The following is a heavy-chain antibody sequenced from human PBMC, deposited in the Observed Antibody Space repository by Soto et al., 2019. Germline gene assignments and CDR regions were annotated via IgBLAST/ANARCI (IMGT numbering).Heavy chain of an antibody. CDR2: ISGSSDRT. CDR1: GFTIRNYA. CDR3: EGSWT. V-gene: IGHV3-23*01. J-gene: IGHJ3*01. Sequence: DVQVLESGGDLVQPGGSLRLSCAASGFTIRNYAMSWVRQAPGKALEWVSGISGSSDRTYYADSVKGRFTISKDTSSNTLYLQMNSLIVEDTAVYHCEGSWTWGQGTMVTVSS. D-gene: IGHD5-12*01.